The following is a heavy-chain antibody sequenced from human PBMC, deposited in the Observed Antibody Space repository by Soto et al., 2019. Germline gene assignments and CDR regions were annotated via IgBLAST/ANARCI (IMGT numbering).Heavy chain of an antibody. V-gene: IGHV3-74*01. CDR2: INSDGSST. CDR3: ARGDIVVESTASDS. Sequence: EVQLVESGGGSVQPGGSLRLSCAASGFIFSNYWVHWVRQAPGKGLVWVSRINSDGSSTGYADSVKGRFTISRDNAKSTLYLQMSSLRVEDTAVYYCARGDIVVESTASDSWGQGTLVTVSS. J-gene: IGHJ4*02. CDR1: GFIFSNYW. D-gene: IGHD2-15*01.